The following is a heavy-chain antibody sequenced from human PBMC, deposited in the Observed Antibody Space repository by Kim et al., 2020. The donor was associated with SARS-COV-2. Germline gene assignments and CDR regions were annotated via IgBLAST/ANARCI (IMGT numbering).Heavy chain of an antibody. CDR3: ARDLTGGGYDWGYYYYGMDV. Sequence: ASVKVSCKASGYTFTSYGISWVRQAPGQGLEWMGWISAYNGNTNYAQKLQGRVTMTTDTSTSTAYMELRSLRSDDTAVYYCARDLTGGGYDWGYYYYGMDVWGQGTTVTVSS. V-gene: IGHV1-18*01. CDR1: GYTFTSYG. D-gene: IGHD5-12*01. J-gene: IGHJ6*02. CDR2: ISAYNGNT.